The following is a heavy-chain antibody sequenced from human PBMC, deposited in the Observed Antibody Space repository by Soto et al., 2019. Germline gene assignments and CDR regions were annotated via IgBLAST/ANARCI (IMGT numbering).Heavy chain of an antibody. CDR1: GGTFSSHA. Sequence: QVHLVQSGAEVKKPGSSVKVSCKASGGTFSSHAISWVRQAPGQGLEWMGGIIPIFGTTNYAQKFKGRVTIIADELTSTVYMELSSLRSEDTAVYYCARGSPPYGSDSYYLDYYYYGMDVWGQGTTVTVSS. CDR2: IIPIFGTT. J-gene: IGHJ6*02. D-gene: IGHD3-10*01. CDR3: ARGSPPYGSDSYYLDYYYYGMDV. V-gene: IGHV1-69*12.